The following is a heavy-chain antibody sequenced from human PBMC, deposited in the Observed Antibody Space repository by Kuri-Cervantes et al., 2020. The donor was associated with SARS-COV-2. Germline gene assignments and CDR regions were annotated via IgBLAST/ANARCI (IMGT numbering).Heavy chain of an antibody. Sequence: GGSLRLSCAASGFTFSSYWMNWVRQAPGKGLEWVSSISSSSGSIYYADSVRGRFTISRDNAKNSLYLQMNSLRAEDTALYYCARDLGAAAGTSSAFDYWGQGTLVTVSS. CDR2: ISSSSGSI. V-gene: IGHV3-21*04. CDR3: ARDLGAAAGTSSAFDY. J-gene: IGHJ4*02. CDR1: GFTFSSYW. D-gene: IGHD6-13*01.